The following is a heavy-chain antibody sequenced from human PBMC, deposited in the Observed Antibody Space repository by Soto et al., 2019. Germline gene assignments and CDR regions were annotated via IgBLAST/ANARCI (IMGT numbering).Heavy chain of an antibody. Sequence: ASVKVSCKASGYTFTSYGISWVRQAPGQGLEWMGLISAYNGNTNYAQKLQGRVTMTTDTSTSTAYMELRSLRSDDTAVYYCPRAINGWYPGDYYFYYGMDXWGQGTMVTVS. CDR2: ISAYNGNT. D-gene: IGHD6-19*01. J-gene: IGHJ6*02. CDR1: GYTFTSYG. V-gene: IGHV1-18*01. CDR3: PRAINGWYPGDYYFYYGMDX.